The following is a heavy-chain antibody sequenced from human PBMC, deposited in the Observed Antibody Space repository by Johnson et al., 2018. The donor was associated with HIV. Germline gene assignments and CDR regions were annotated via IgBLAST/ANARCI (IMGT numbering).Heavy chain of an antibody. V-gene: IGHV3-66*02. J-gene: IGHJ3*02. D-gene: IGHD6-13*01. CDR2: IYSGGST. CDR1: GFTVSSNY. Sequence: GGLVQPGGSLRLSCAASGFTVSSNYMSWVRQAPGKGLEWVSVIYSGGSTGYADSVKGRFTISRDNSKNTLYLQMNSLRAEDTAVYYCAKDSWDSSWSDDAFDIWGQGTMVTVSS. CDR3: AKDSWDSSWSDDAFDI.